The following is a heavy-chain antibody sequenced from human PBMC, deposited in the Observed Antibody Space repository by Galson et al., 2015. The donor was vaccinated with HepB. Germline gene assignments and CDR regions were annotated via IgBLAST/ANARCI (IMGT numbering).Heavy chain of an antibody. CDR3: ARPPFDY. CDR1: GFTFSSYA. J-gene: IGHJ4*02. Sequence: SLRLSCAASGFTFSSYAMHWVRQAPGKGLEWVAVISYDGSNKYYADSVKGRFTISRDNSKNTLHLQMNSLRAEDTAVYYCARPPFDYWGQGTLVTVSS. V-gene: IGHV3-30-3*01. CDR2: ISYDGSNK.